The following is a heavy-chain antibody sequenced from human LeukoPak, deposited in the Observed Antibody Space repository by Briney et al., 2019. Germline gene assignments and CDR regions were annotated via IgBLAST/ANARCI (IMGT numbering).Heavy chain of an antibody. J-gene: IGHJ4*02. CDR3: ARDRGYCSSTSCPTQFDY. D-gene: IGHD2-2*01. Sequence: GASVKVSCKASGGTFSSYAISWVRQAPGQGLEWMGGIIPIFGTANYAQKFQGRVTITADESTSTAYMELSSLRSEDTAVYYCARDRGYCSSTSCPTQFDYWGQGTLVTVSS. V-gene: IGHV1-69*13. CDR2: IIPIFGTA. CDR1: GGTFSSYA.